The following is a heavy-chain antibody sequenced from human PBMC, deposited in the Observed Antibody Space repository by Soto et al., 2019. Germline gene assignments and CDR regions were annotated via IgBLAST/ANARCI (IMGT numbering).Heavy chain of an antibody. CDR1: GGSISSYY. J-gene: IGHJ4*02. CDR2: IYYSGST. V-gene: IGHV4-59*01. Sequence: SETLSLTCTVSGGSISSYYWSWIRQPPGKGLEWIGYIYYSGSTNYNPSLKSRVTISVDTSKNQFSLKLSSVTAADTAVYYCARAVHKTIYYLDYWGQGTLVTVSS. CDR3: ARAVHKTIYYLDY. D-gene: IGHD3-3*01.